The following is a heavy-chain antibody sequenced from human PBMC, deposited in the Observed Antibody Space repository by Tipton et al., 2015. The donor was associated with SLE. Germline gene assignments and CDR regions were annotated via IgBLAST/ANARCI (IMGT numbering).Heavy chain of an antibody. CDR3: ARDRDGYSYGPFDY. Sequence: LRLSCAASGFTFSSYSMNWIRQPPGKGLEWIGEINHSGSTNYNPSLKSRVTISVDTSKNQFSLKLSSVTAADTAMYYCARDRDGYSYGPFDYWGQGTLVTVSS. J-gene: IGHJ4*02. CDR1: GFTFSSYS. V-gene: IGHV4-34*01. D-gene: IGHD5-18*01. CDR2: INHSGST.